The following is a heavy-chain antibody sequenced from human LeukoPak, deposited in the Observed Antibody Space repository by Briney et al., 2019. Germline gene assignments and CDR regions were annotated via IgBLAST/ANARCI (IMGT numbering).Heavy chain of an antibody. J-gene: IGHJ5*02. CDR2: IDYTGST. CDR1: GRPISRDGYY. CDR3: ARGTGGAAAADFDP. D-gene: IGHD6-13*01. V-gene: IGHV4-31*03. Sequence: SHTLSLLCTLSGRPISRDGYYWTSIPKHPAKGLEWIGAIDYTGSTYYTPSLKSRATISVETSKNHFSLKLTSVTAADTAVYNCARGTGGAAAADFDPWGQGTLVTVSS.